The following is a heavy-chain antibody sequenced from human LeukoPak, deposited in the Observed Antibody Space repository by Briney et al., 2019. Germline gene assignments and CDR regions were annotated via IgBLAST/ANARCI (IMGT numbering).Heavy chain of an antibody. D-gene: IGHD6-13*01. Sequence: ASVKVSCKASGYTFSSCAMHWVRQAPGQRLEWMGWINTGNENRKYSQKLQDRVSLTWDRSASTVYMDLSNLRSEDTAVYYCARGWEAAAAPDYWGQGTLVTVSS. CDR1: GYTFSSCA. CDR2: INTGNENR. J-gene: IGHJ4*02. V-gene: IGHV1-3*04. CDR3: ARGWEAAAAPDY.